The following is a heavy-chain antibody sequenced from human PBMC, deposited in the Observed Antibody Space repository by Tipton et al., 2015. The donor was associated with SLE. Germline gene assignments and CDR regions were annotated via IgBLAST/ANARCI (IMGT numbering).Heavy chain of an antibody. V-gene: IGHV3-23*01. J-gene: IGHJ3*02. CDR3: AKVDSLETYYDFWSGQRGGAFDI. CDR2: ISGSGGST. D-gene: IGHD3-3*01. CDR1: GFTFSSYA. Sequence: SLRLSCAASGFTFSSYAMHWVRQAPGKGLEWVSAISGSGGSTYYADSVKGRFTISRDNSKNTLYLQMNSLRAEDTAVYYCAKVDSLETYYDFWSGQRGGAFDIWGQGTMVTVSS.